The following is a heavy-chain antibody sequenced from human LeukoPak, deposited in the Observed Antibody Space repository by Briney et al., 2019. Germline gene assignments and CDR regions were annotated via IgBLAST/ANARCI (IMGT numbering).Heavy chain of an antibody. CDR2: INHSGST. CDR3: ASRHGSITMWYFDY. V-gene: IGHV4-34*01. D-gene: IGHD3-10*02. Sequence: SETLSLTYAVYGGSFSGYYWSWIRQPPGKGLEWIGEINHSGSTNYNPSLKSRVTISVDTSKNQFSLKLSSVTAADTAVYYCASRHGSITMWYFDYWGQGTLVTVSS. CDR1: GGSFSGYY. J-gene: IGHJ4*02.